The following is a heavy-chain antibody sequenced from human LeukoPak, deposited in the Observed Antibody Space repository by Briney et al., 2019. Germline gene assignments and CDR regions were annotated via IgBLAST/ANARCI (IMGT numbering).Heavy chain of an antibody. Sequence: PSETLSLTCAVSGYSISSGYYWGWTRQPPGKGLEWIGSIYHSGSTYYNPSLKSRVTISVDTSKNQFSLKLRSVTAADTAVYYCARGDQLLRRYYYYMDVWGKGTTVTVSS. J-gene: IGHJ6*03. D-gene: IGHD2-2*01. CDR1: GYSISSGYY. CDR3: ARGDQLLRRYYYYMDV. V-gene: IGHV4-38-2*01. CDR2: IYHSGST.